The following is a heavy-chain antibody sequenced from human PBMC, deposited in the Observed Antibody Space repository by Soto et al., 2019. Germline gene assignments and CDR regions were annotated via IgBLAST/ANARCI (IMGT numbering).Heavy chain of an antibody. J-gene: IGHJ3*02. CDR1: GFTFSSYW. V-gene: IGHV3-7*01. CDR2: IKQDGSEK. D-gene: IGHD6-13*01. Sequence: GGSLRLSCAASGFTFSSYWMSWVSQAPGKGLEWVANIKQDGSEKYYVDSVKGRFTTSRDNAKNSLYLQMNSLRAEDTAVYYCAREMRLSASGAFDIWGQGTMVTVSS. CDR3: AREMRLSASGAFDI.